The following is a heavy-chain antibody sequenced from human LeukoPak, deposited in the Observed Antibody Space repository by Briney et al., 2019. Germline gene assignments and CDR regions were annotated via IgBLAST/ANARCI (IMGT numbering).Heavy chain of an antibody. CDR3: ARIRSRKWGFDY. D-gene: IGHD1-26*01. V-gene: IGHV4-38-2*02. J-gene: IGHJ4*02. CDR2: IYHSGST. CDR1: GYPISSGYY. Sequence: PSETLSLTCTVSGYPISSGYYWGWIRQPPGKGLEWIGSIYHSGSTYYNPSLKSRVTISIDTSKNQFSLKLSSVTAADTAVYYCARIRSRKWGFDYWGQGTLVTVSS.